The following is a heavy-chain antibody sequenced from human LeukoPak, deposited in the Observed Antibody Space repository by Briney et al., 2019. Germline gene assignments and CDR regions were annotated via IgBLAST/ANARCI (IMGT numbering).Heavy chain of an antibody. CDR1: GGSISSGSDY. CDR3: ARVSRGRYSSSFDY. J-gene: IGHJ4*02. D-gene: IGHD5-12*01. Sequence: SETLSLTCTVSGGSISSGSDYWSWIRKPAGKGLEWNGRIYTSGSTNYNPSLKSRVTISVDTSKNQFSLKLSSVTAADTAVYYCARVSRGRYSSSFDYWGQGTLVTVSS. CDR2: IYTSGST. V-gene: IGHV4-61*02.